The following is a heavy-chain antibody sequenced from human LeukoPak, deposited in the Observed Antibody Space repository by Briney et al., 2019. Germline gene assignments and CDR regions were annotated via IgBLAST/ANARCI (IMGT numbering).Heavy chain of an antibody. V-gene: IGHV1-2*02. Sequence: ASVKVSCTASGYTFTGYYMHWVRQAPGQGLEWMGWINPNSGGTNYAQKFQGRVTMTRDTSISTAYMELSRLRSDDAAVYYCARTGYDSSGYQTHFDYWGQGTLVTVSS. CDR1: GYTFTGYY. D-gene: IGHD3-22*01. CDR3: ARTGYDSSGYQTHFDY. J-gene: IGHJ4*02. CDR2: INPNSGGT.